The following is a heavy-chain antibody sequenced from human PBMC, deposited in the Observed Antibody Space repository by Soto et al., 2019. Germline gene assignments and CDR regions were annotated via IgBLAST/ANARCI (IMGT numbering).Heavy chain of an antibody. CDR1: GGTFRSSA. Sequence: QVQLVQSGAEVKKPGSSVKLSCKASGGTFRSSAISWVRQAPGQGLEWMGGIIPIFPTPDYAQKFQERVTIAAEESASTAYMELSSLTSEDTAVYSCESDRDRLQLCGNYYYIMDVWGQGTTVTVSS. D-gene: IGHD3-16*01. V-gene: IGHV1-69*12. CDR3: ESDRDRLQLCGNYYYIMDV. CDR2: IIPIFPTP. J-gene: IGHJ6*02.